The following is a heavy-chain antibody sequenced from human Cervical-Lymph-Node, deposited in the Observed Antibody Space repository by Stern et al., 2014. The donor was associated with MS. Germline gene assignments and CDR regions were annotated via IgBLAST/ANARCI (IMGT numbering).Heavy chain of an antibody. Sequence: VQLVESGAEVKKPGASVKVSCTASGYTFTSHDLNWVRQATGQGLEWMRWMNPNNGNTGYAQKFQDRVTMTRDISISTAYMELSSLTSEDTAVYYCARRDCSGGSCYMGVSHWGQGTLVTVSS. CDR2: MNPNNGNT. V-gene: IGHV1-8*01. D-gene: IGHD2-15*01. CDR3: ARRDCSGGSCYMGVSH. CDR1: GYTFTSHD. J-gene: IGHJ4*02.